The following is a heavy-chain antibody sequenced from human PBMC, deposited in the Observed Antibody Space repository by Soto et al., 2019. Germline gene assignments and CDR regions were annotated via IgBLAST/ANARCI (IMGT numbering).Heavy chain of an antibody. J-gene: IGHJ5*02. D-gene: IGHD3-3*01. CDR1: GFTFSSYG. CDR2: IWYDGSNK. CDR3: AREGVPVDTIFGACLDP. V-gene: IGHV3-33*01. Sequence: QVQLVESGGGVVQPGRSLRLSCAASGFTFSSYGMHWVRQAPGKGLEWVAVIWYDGSNKYYADSVKGRFTISRDNSKNTLYLQMNSLRAEDTAVYYCAREGVPVDTIFGACLDPWGQGTLVTVSS.